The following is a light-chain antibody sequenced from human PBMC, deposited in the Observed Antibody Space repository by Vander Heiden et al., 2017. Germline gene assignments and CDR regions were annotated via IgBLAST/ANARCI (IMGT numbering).Light chain of an antibody. V-gene: IGLV3-1*01. CDR2: QDH. CDR1: KLGDKY. J-gene: IGLJ2*01. CDR3: QAWDSSTSLV. Sequence: SYELTQSSSVFVTPGQTVSITCSGDKLGDKYACWYQQKPGQSPVLVIYQDHKRPSGIPERFSGSNSGNTATLTISGTQAMDEGDYYCQAWDSSTSLVFGGGTKLTVL.